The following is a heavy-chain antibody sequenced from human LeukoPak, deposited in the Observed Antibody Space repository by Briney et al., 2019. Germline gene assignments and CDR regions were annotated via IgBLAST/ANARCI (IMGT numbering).Heavy chain of an antibody. CDR1: GGSISSYY. Sequence: SETLSLTCTVSGGSISSYYWSWIRQPPGKGLEWIGYIYYTGSTNYNPSLKSRVTISVDTSKNQFSLKLNSVTAADTAAYYCARTMSYYYGMDVWGQGTTVTVSS. D-gene: IGHD3-10*02. CDR2: IYYTGST. J-gene: IGHJ6*02. CDR3: ARTMSYYYGMDV. V-gene: IGHV4-59*08.